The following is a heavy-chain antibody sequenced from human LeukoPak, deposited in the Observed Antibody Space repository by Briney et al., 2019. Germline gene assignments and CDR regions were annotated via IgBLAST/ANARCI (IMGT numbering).Heavy chain of an antibody. D-gene: IGHD6-19*01. J-gene: IGHJ4*01. Sequence: PGGSLRLSCAASGFTFSNYAMNWVRQAPGKGLEWVSIIYSGGSTYYADSVKGRFTISRDSSNNTLFLQMTNLRAEDSGLYYCATDVRSSPLGFWGHGTLVTVSS. CDR1: GFTFSNYA. CDR3: ATDVRSSPLGF. CDR2: IYSGGST. V-gene: IGHV3-66*01.